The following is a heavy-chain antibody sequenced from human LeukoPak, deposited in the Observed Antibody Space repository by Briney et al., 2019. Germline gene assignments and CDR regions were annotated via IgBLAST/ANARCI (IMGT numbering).Heavy chain of an antibody. Sequence: PGGSLRLSCAASGFTFSTYSMNWVRQAPGKGLEWVSYISSSSGTIYYADSVKGRFTISRDNAKNSLYLQMNSLRAEDTAVYYCARRPEFGVLHYMDVWGKGTTVTVSS. CDR1: GFTFSTYS. J-gene: IGHJ6*03. V-gene: IGHV3-48*01. CDR3: ARRPEFGVLHYMDV. CDR2: ISSSSGTI. D-gene: IGHD3-16*01.